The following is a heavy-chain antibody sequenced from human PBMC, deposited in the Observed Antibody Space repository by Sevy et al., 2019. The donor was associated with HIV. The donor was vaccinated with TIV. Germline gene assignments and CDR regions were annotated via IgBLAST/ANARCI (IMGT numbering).Heavy chain of an antibody. V-gene: IGHV3-30*02. CDR2: IQYDGGHK. J-gene: IGHJ4*02. CDR3: VKDPLISLGADLFDY. Sequence: GGSLRLSCATSGFTFNSHGMHWVRQAPGKGLEWVSFIQYDGGHKNYADSVKGRFTISRDNSKNTLYLQLSSLRTEDTAFYYCVKDPLISLGADLFDYWGQGTLVTVSS. CDR1: GFTFNSHG. D-gene: IGHD7-27*01.